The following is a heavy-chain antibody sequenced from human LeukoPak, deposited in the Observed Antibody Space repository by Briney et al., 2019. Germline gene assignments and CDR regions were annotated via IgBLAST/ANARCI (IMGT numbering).Heavy chain of an antibody. V-gene: IGHV3-23*01. CDR2: IRAGGDRT. J-gene: IGHJ4*02. CDR3: AVLAVPAVGY. Sequence: GGSLRLSCVVSGFTFINYGMSWVRQAPGKGLEWVSTIRAGGDRTYYAESVKGRFTMSGDKSKNTLYLQMSDLRAEDTAVYHCAVLAVPAVGYWGQGTLVTVSS. CDR1: GFTFINYG. D-gene: IGHD2-15*01.